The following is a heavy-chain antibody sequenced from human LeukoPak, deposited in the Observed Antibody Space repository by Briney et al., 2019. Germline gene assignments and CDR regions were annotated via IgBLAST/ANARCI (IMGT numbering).Heavy chain of an antibody. J-gene: IGHJ4*02. V-gene: IGHV4-34*01. Sequence: PSETLSLTCAVYGGSFSGYYWSWIRQPPGKGLEWIGEINHSGSTNYNPSLKSGVTISVDTSKNQFSLKLSSVTAADTAVYYCARGPYYYGSGSYPWGQGTLVTVSS. CDR1: GGSFSGYY. CDR3: ARGPYYYGSGSYP. CDR2: INHSGST. D-gene: IGHD3-10*01.